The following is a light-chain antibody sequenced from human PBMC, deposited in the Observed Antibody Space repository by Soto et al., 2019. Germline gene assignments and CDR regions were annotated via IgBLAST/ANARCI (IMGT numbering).Light chain of an antibody. J-gene: IGLJ2*01. CDR3: CSYAVTDTLKVI. Sequence: QSALTQPRSVSGSPGQSVTMSCTGTSSGVGGYNYVSWYQQLPGKAPKLMIYDVSRRPSGIPDRFSGSKSGNTACLTISGLQAEDEADYFWCSYAVTDTLKVIFGGGTKVTVL. CDR1: SSGVGGYNY. V-gene: IGLV2-11*01. CDR2: DVS.